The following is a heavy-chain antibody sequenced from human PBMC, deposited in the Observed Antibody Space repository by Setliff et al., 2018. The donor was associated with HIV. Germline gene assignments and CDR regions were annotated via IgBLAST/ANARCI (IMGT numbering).Heavy chain of an antibody. J-gene: IGHJ3*02. Sequence: GASVKVSCKASGYTFTTYSIHWVRQAPGQSLEWMGWINVGKGDTKYSQELQGRITITRDTSANTAYMELSSLRSDDTAVYFCARSPGGIYVYDIWGQGTMVTV. V-gene: IGHV1-3*01. CDR1: GYTFTTYS. CDR2: INVGKGDT. D-gene: IGHD3-10*02. CDR3: ARSPGGIYVYDI.